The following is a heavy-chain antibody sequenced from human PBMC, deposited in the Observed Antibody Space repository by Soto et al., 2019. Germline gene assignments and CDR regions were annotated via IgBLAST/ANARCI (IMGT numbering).Heavy chain of an antibody. Sequence: QVQLVESGGGVVQPGRSLRLSCAASGFTFRTYAMHWVRQAPGKGLEWVAVIAYDGGNRYYADSVEGRFIISRDNSKNTLYLQMNSLRPEDTAVYYCARESDAYGSGRPPPWWVYWGQGTLVTVSS. D-gene: IGHD3-10*01. V-gene: IGHV3-30-3*01. CDR1: GFTFRTYA. CDR2: IAYDGGNR. J-gene: IGHJ4*02. CDR3: ARESDAYGSGRPPPWWVY.